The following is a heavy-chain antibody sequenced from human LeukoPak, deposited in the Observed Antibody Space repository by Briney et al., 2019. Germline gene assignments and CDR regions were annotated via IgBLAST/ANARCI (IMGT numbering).Heavy chain of an antibody. Sequence: PGRSLRLSCAASGFTFSSYGMHWVRQAPGKGLEWVAVIWYDGSNKYYADSVKGRFTISRDNAKNTLYLQMNGLTAEDTAIYYCVRSMSGRNDLWGQGTLVSVSS. CDR3: VRSMSGRNDL. CDR1: GFTFSSYG. D-gene: IGHD3-3*01. V-gene: IGHV3-33*03. J-gene: IGHJ5*02. CDR2: IWYDGSNK.